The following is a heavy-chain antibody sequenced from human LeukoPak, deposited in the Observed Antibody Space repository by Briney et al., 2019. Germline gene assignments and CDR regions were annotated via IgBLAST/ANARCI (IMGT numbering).Heavy chain of an antibody. Sequence: SETLSLTCTVSGGSISSYYWSWIRQPPGKGLEWIGYIYYSGSTNYNPSLKSRVTISVDTSKNQFSLKLSSVTAADTAVYYCARVPHSSGWVWFDPWGQGTLVTVSS. CDR2: IYYSGST. CDR1: GGSISSYY. D-gene: IGHD6-19*01. V-gene: IGHV4-59*01. J-gene: IGHJ5*02. CDR3: ARVPHSSGWVWFDP.